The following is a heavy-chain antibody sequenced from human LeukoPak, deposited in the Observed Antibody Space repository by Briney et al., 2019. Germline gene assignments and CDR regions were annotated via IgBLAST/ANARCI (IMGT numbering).Heavy chain of an antibody. D-gene: IGHD1-1*01. CDR3: ARDYGELESQLY. J-gene: IGHJ4*02. Sequence: PGGSLRLSCAAPGFTFSSYGMHWVRQAPGKGLEWVAVIWYDGSNKYYADSVKGRFTISRDNSKNTLYLQMNSLRAEDTAVYYCARDYGELESQLYWGQGTLVTVSS. CDR2: IWYDGSNK. CDR1: GFTFSSYG. V-gene: IGHV3-33*01.